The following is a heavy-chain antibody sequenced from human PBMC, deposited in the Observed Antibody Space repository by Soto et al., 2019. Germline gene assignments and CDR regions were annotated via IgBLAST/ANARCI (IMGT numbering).Heavy chain of an antibody. Sequence: GASLKISCQGSGYSFTSNWIGWVRQMPGKGLEWMGIINPADSDIKYSPSFQGQVTISADKSIGTAYLQWGSLKASDTAMYYCARHQRDDASRKIDCWGQGTLVTVSS. J-gene: IGHJ4*02. CDR1: GYSFTSNW. V-gene: IGHV5-51*01. D-gene: IGHD3-16*01. CDR3: ARHQRDDASRKIDC. CDR2: INPADSDI.